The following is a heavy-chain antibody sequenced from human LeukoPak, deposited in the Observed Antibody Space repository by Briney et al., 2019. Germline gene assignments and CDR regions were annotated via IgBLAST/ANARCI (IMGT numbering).Heavy chain of an antibody. CDR2: INHSGST. Sequence: PSETLSLTCTVSGGSISNYYWSWIRQPPGKGLEWIGEINHSGSTNYNPSLKSRVTISVDTSKNQFSLKLSSVTAADTAVYYCARGQITMVRGVQRFDYWGQGTLVTVSS. CDR1: GGSISNYY. J-gene: IGHJ4*02. CDR3: ARGQITMVRGVQRFDY. V-gene: IGHV4-34*01. D-gene: IGHD3-10*01.